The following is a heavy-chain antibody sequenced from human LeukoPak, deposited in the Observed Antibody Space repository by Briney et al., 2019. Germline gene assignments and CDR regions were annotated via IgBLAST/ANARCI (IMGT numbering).Heavy chain of an antibody. D-gene: IGHD3-9*01. CDR1: GFTFSSYG. Sequence: GGTLRLSCAASGFTFSSYGMSWVRQAPGKGLEWVSAISGSGGSTYYADSVKGRFTISRDNSKNTLYLQMNSLRAEDTAVYYCAKDLGPRYFAHWGQGTLVTVSS. CDR2: ISGSGGST. J-gene: IGHJ4*02. V-gene: IGHV3-23*01. CDR3: AKDLGPRYFAH.